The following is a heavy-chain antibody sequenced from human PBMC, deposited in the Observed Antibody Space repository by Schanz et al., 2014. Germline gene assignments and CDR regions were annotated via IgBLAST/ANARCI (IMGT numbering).Heavy chain of an antibody. Sequence: QVHLVQSGAEVKKPGSSVKVSCKASGGTFSSDTFSWVRQAPGQGLEWMGRIVPIAGITNYAQRFQGRVTITADKSSDTAYMELSSLRSEDTALYYCTRGGYSYALSAFDIWGQGTLVTVSS. CDR1: GGTFSSDT. CDR2: IVPIAGIT. D-gene: IGHD5-18*01. V-gene: IGHV1-69*02. CDR3: TRGGYSYALSAFDI. J-gene: IGHJ3*02.